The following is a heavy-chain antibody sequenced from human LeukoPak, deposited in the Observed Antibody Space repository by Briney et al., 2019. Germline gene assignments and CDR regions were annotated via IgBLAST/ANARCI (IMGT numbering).Heavy chain of an antibody. CDR3: ARNNGMDV. V-gene: IGHV3-7*03. Sequence: GGSLRLSCAASGFALSSHWMTWARQVPGRGPEWVANVNRDGSETYYLDSVKGRFTISKDNAKNSLYLQMNSLRAEDTALYHCARNNGMDVWGQGTTVIVSS. CDR1: GFALSSHW. CDR2: VNRDGSET. J-gene: IGHJ6*02.